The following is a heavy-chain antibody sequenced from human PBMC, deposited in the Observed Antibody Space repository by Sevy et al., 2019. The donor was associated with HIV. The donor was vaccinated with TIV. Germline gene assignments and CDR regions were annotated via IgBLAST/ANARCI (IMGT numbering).Heavy chain of an antibody. CDR2: ISGIGGSP. V-gene: IGHV3-23*01. CDR3: AKEGVVGATRDYYYYGMDV. CDR1: GFTFSSYA. D-gene: IGHD1-26*01. Sequence: GGSLRLSCEASGFTFSSYALSWVRQAPGKGLEWVSAISGIGGSPYYEDPVKGRLTISRDNSKNTLYLQMNSLRAEDTAVYYCAKEGVVGATRDYYYYGMDVWGQGTTVTVSS. J-gene: IGHJ6*02.